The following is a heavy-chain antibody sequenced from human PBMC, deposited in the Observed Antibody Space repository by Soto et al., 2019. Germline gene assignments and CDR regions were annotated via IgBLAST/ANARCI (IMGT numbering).Heavy chain of an antibody. CDR1: GFTFSSYA. CDR3: SKGHTGTAMARDFDY. V-gene: IGHV3-30-3*01. D-gene: IGHD5-18*01. Sequence: QVQLVESGGGVVQPGRSLRLSCAASGFTFSSYAMHWVRQAPGKGLEWVAVISYDRSNKYYADSVKGRFTISRDNSKNTLYLQMNSLRAEDTAVYYCSKGHTGTAMARDFDYWGQGTLVTVSS. CDR2: ISYDRSNK. J-gene: IGHJ4*02.